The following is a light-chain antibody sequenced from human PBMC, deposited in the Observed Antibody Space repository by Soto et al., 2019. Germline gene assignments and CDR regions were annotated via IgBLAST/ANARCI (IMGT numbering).Light chain of an antibody. CDR1: QSVSSY. Sequence: EIVLTQSPATLSLSPGERATLSCRASQSVSSYLAWYQQKPGQAPRLLIYDASNRATGIPARFSGSGSGTDFTLTISSLEPEDFATYYCLQDSSYPRTFGQGTKIDIK. CDR3: LQDSSYPRT. CDR2: DAS. V-gene: IGKV3-11*01. J-gene: IGKJ1*01.